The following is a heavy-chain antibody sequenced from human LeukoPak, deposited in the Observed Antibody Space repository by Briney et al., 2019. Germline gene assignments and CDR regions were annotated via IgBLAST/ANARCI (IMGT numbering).Heavy chain of an antibody. D-gene: IGHD2-2*01. V-gene: IGHV3-23*01. CDR3: ARGEVPAAVYYYYGMDV. CDR2: ISGSGGST. J-gene: IGHJ6*02. CDR1: GFTFSSYA. Sequence: GGSLRLSCAASGFTFSSYAMSWVRQAPGKGLEWVSAISGSGGSTYYADSVKGRFTISRDNSKNTLYLQMNSLRAEDTAVYYCARGEVPAAVYYYYGMDVWGQGTTVTVSS.